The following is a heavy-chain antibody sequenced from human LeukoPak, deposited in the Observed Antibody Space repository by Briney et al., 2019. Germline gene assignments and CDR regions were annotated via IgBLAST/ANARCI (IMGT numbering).Heavy chain of an antibody. CDR2: IYSGGST. CDR3: AKVATPNTLDALDI. Sequence: PGGSLRVSCAASGFTVSSNYMSWVRKAPGKGPEWVSGIYSGGSTYYADSVKGRFTISRDNSKSTVHLQMDGLRVDDTAVYYCAKVATPNTLDALDIWGQGTMVTVSS. CDR1: GFTVSSNY. J-gene: IGHJ3*02. V-gene: IGHV3-53*01. D-gene: IGHD1/OR15-1a*01.